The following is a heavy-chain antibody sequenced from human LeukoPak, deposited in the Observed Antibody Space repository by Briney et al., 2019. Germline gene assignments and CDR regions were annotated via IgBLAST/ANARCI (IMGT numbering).Heavy chain of an antibody. D-gene: IGHD3-3*02. CDR2: ISSSSSYI. CDR3: ARVALAKGIDY. V-gene: IGHV3-21*01. CDR1: GFTFSRYS. Sequence: PGGSLRLSCAASGFTFSRYSLNWVRQAPGKGLEWVSSISSSSSYIYYADSVKGRFTISRDNAKNSLYLQMNSLRAEDTAVYYCARVALAKGIDYWGQGTLVTVSS. J-gene: IGHJ4*02.